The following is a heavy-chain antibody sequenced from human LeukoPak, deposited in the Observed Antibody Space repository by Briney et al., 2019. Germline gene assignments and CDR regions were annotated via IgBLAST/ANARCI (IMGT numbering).Heavy chain of an antibody. CDR1: GFTFSSNA. J-gene: IGHJ4*02. CDR2: ISAGGDST. D-gene: IGHD5-24*01. CDR3: AKMGDGYNEVFDY. Sequence: SGVSPRLSCAASGFTFSSNAMSWVRQAPGKGLEWVSGISAGGDSTRYADSVKGRVTISRDNSKNTLYLQMNSLRAEDTAVYYCAKMGDGYNEVFDYWGQGTLVTVSS. V-gene: IGHV3-23*01.